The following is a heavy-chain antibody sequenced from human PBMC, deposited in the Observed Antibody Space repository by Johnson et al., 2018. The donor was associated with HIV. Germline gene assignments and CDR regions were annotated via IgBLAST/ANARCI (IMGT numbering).Heavy chain of an antibody. V-gene: IGHV3-30*04. CDR1: GFTFSSYA. Sequence: QVQLVESGGGVVQPGRSLRLSCPASGFTFSSYAMHWVRQAPGKELEWVAVISYDGSNKYYADSVKGRFTISRDNSKNTLYLQMNSLRAEDTAVYYCAKTEDAFDIWGQGTMVTFSS. CDR3: AKTEDAFDI. J-gene: IGHJ3*02. CDR2: ISYDGSNK.